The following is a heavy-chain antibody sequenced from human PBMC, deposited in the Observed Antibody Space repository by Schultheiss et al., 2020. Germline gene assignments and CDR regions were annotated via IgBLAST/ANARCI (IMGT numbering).Heavy chain of an antibody. CDR1: GGSISSYY. J-gene: IGHJ4*02. D-gene: IGHD3-10*01. CDR2: IYTSGST. V-gene: IGHV4-4*07. CDR3: ARDFPAMVRGLDYFDY. Sequence: SETLSLTCTVSGGSISSYYWSWIRQPPGKGLEWIGRIYTSGSTNYNPSLKSRLTISLDTSKNQFSLKLSSVTAADTAVYYCARDFPAMVRGLDYFDYWGQGTLVTVSS.